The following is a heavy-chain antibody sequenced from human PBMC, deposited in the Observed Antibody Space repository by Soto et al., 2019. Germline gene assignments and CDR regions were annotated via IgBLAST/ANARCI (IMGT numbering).Heavy chain of an antibody. D-gene: IGHD3-16*02. V-gene: IGHV4-34*12. CDR3: ARAPPHHYDYIWGSYRYGFDY. J-gene: IGHJ4*02. CDR1: GGSFSGYY. CDR2: IIHSGST. Sequence: QVQLQQWGAGLLKPSETLSLTCAVYGGSFSGYYWSWIRQPPGKGLEGIGEIIHSGSTNYNPSLKSRVTISVDTSKNQFSLKLSSVTAADTAVYYCARAPPHHYDYIWGSYRYGFDYWGQGTLVTVSS.